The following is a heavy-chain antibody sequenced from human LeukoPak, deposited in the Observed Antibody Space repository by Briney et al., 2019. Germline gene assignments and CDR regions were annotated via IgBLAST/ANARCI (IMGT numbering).Heavy chain of an antibody. V-gene: IGHV3-30-3*01. J-gene: IGHJ4*02. Sequence: QPWGSLRLSCAASGFTFSSYAMHWFRQAPGKGREWVAVISDDGTFTLYGDSVRGRFTISRDSSKNTLYLQLNSLRLEDTAVYYCARDPYRDAPDYFDYWGQGTLVTVSS. CDR3: ARDPYRDAPDYFDY. CDR2: ISDDGTFT. CDR1: GFTFSSYA.